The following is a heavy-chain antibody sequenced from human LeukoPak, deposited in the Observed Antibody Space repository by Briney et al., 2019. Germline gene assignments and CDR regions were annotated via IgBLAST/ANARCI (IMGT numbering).Heavy chain of an antibody. J-gene: IGHJ6*03. CDR1: GFTFSTFA. CDR3: AKVKYSYDTSGPNGLGYYYYMDV. V-gene: IGHV3-23*01. D-gene: IGHD3-22*01. CDR2: ISGSGANT. Sequence: PGGSLGLSCAASGFTFSTFAMTWVRQAPGKGLEWVSGISGSGANTYYADSVKGRFTISRDNSKNTLYLQKNSLRVEDTALYYCAKVKYSYDTSGPNGLGYYYYMDVWGKGTTVTVSS.